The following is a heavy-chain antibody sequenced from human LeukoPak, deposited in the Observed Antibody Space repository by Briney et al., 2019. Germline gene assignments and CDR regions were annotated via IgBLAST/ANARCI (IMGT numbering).Heavy chain of an antibody. Sequence: ASVKVSCKASGYTFTGYYMHWVRQAPGRGLEWMGWINPNSGGTNYAQKFQGRVTMTRDTSISTAYMELSRLRSDDTAVYYCARERAITFGGVIVIADHKAPYGMDVWGQGTTVTVSS. CDR1: GYTFTGYY. CDR2: INPNSGGT. CDR3: ARERAITFGGVIVIADHKAPYGMDV. V-gene: IGHV1-2*02. J-gene: IGHJ6*02. D-gene: IGHD3-16*02.